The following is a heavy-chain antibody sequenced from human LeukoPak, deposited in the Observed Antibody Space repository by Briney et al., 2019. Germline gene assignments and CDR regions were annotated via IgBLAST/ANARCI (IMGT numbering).Heavy chain of an antibody. Sequence: SGPALVKPTQSLTLTCTFSGFSLRTSGMRVSWIRQPPGKALEWLARIDWDDDKFYGTSLKTRLTISKDTSKNQVVLTMTNMEPVDTATYYCARMGRGSYCFDYWGQGTLVTVSS. CDR3: ARMGRGSYCFDY. V-gene: IGHV2-70*04. CDR2: IDWDDDK. D-gene: IGHD1-26*01. CDR1: GFSLRTSGMR. J-gene: IGHJ4*02.